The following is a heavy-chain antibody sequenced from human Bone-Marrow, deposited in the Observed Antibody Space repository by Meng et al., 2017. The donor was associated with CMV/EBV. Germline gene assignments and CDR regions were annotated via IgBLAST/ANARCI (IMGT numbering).Heavy chain of an antibody. CDR3: ARDYYDSGAYYYTEEYYHGLDV. V-gene: IGHV6-1*01. D-gene: IGHD3-22*01. Sequence: SQTLALTCAISGDSVSSNSADWNWIRQSPSRGLEWLGRTYYRSKWYDDYAMAVKSRITIKPDTSKNQFYLQLNSVTPEDTAVYYCARDYYDSGAYYYTEEYYHGLDVWGQGTTVTVSS. CDR2: TYYRSKWYD. J-gene: IGHJ6*02. CDR1: GDSVSSNSAD.